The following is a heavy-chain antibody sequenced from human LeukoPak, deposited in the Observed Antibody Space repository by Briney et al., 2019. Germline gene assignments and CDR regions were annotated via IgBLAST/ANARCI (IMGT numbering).Heavy chain of an antibody. Sequence: PSETLSLTCTVSGGSISSSSYYWGWIRQPPGKGLEWIGSIYYSGSTYYNPSLKSRVTISVDTSKNQFSLKLSSVTAADTAVHYCARQGSSGYHFDYWGQGTLVTISS. V-gene: IGHV4-39*01. CDR3: ARQGSSGYHFDY. CDR2: IYYSGST. D-gene: IGHD3-22*01. CDR1: GGSISSSSYY. J-gene: IGHJ4*02.